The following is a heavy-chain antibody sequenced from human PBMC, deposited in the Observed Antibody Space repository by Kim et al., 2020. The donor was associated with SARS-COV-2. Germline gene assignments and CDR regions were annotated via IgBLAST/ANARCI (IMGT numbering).Heavy chain of an antibody. D-gene: IGHD3-10*01. CDR2: ISAYNGNT. J-gene: IGHJ5*02. CDR3: ARDGIMVRGLSASYTWFEP. Sequence: ASVKVSCKASGYTFTSYGISWVRQAPGQGLEWMGWISAYNGNTNYAQKLQGRVTMTTDTSTSTAYMELRSLRSDDTAVYYCARDGIMVRGLSASYTWFEPWGQGTLGTVSS. CDR1: GYTFTSYG. V-gene: IGHV1-18*01.